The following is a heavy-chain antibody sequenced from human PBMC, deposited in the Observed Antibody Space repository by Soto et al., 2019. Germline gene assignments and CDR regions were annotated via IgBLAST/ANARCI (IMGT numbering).Heavy chain of an antibody. CDR2: IYGSGGT. CDR3: AREGASSYASRHFDN. V-gene: IGHV4-4*07. J-gene: IGHJ4*02. D-gene: IGHD3-16*01. Sequence: QVQLQESGPGLVKASETLSLTCTVSGGSMFGYYWSWIRQPAGKGLEWIARIYGSGGTNYNPSLKSRVTMSLDTSKNKFSLRLTSVTAADTAVYYCAREGASSYASRHFDNWGPGTLVTVSS. CDR1: GGSMFGYY.